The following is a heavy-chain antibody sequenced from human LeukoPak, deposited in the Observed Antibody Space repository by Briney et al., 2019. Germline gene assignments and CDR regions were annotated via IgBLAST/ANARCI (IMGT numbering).Heavy chain of an antibody. J-gene: IGHJ4*02. CDR1: GFTFTSYG. D-gene: IGHD3-10*01. V-gene: IGHV3-33*01. CDR3: ARDAGSGNYYSLDF. Sequence: GGSLRLSCAASGFTFTSYGMHWVRQDPGKGLEWVSSIWSDGSEKFYTESVKGRFTVSRDNSKNTLYLQMNSLGADDMAVYYCARDAGSGNYYSLDFWGQGTLVTVSS. CDR2: IWSDGSEK.